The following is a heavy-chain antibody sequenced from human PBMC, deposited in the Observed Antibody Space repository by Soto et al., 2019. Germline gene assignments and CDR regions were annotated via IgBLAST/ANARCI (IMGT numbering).Heavy chain of an antibody. Sequence: QVQLVQSGAEVKKPGASVKVSCKASGYTFTSYDISWVRQAPGQGLEWMGWMSTSNGNTNYAQKLQGRVTMTTDTSTRTANMGLRSLRHDATAVYFCARDRNWVDPWGQGTLVTVS. V-gene: IGHV1-18*01. J-gene: IGHJ5*02. CDR2: MSTSNGNT. CDR3: ARDRNWVDP. CDR1: GYTFTSYD.